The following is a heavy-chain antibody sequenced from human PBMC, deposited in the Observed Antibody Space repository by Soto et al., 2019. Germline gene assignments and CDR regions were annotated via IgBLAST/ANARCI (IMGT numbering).Heavy chain of an antibody. V-gene: IGHV4-39*01. Sequence: SETLSLTCTVSGGSISSSSYYWGWIRQPPGKGLEWIGSIYYSGSTYYNPSLKSRVTISVDTSKNQFSLKLSSVTAADTAVYYCARIAVAGTAVNWFDPWGQGTLVTVSS. CDR1: GGSISSSSYY. CDR3: ARIAVAGTAVNWFDP. CDR2: IYYSGST. D-gene: IGHD6-19*01. J-gene: IGHJ5*02.